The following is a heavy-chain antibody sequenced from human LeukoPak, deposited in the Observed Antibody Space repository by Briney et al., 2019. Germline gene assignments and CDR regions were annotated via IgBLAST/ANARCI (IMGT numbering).Heavy chain of an antibody. CDR3: GRAPFNPRYCTTSSCYFLDY. CDR2: ISSSGSTI. Sequence: PGGSLRLSCAASGFTFSSYEMNWVRQAPGKGLEWVSYISSSGSTIYYADSVKGRFTISRDNAKNSLYLQMNSLRAEDTAVYYCGRAPFNPRYCTTSSCYFLDYWGQGTLVTVSS. CDR1: GFTFSSYE. D-gene: IGHD2-2*01. J-gene: IGHJ4*02. V-gene: IGHV3-48*03.